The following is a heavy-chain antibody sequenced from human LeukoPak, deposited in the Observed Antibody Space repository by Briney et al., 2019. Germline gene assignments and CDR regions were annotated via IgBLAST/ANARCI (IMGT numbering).Heavy chain of an antibody. Sequence: SETLSLTCTVSGYSISTGYCWDWIRQPPGKGLEWIGTFYHSGSTNYNPSLKSRVTISVDTSKNQFSLKLSSVTAADTAVYYCARRGRKGFDPWGQGTLVTVSS. CDR1: GYSISTGYC. D-gene: IGHD2-15*01. V-gene: IGHV4-38-2*02. CDR3: ARRGRKGFDP. J-gene: IGHJ5*02. CDR2: FYHSGST.